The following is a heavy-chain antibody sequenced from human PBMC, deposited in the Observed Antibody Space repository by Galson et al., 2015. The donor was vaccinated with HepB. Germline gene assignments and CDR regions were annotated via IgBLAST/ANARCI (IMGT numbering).Heavy chain of an antibody. CDR2: IKQDGNET. CDR3: ARDIGQSYDTYYPFDH. Sequence: SLRLSCAASGFPYNTFWMSWVRQVPGQGLEWVANIKQDGNETYYGDSVKGRFTISRDNAKNSLYLQMDSLRVDDTAVYYCARDIGQSYDTYYPFDHWGQGARVTVSS. J-gene: IGHJ4*02. V-gene: IGHV3-7*01. CDR1: GFPYNTFW. D-gene: IGHD3-10*01.